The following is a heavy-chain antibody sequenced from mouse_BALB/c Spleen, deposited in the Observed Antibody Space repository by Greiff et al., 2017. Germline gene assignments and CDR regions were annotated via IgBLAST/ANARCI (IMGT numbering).Heavy chain of an antibody. Sequence: VQLQQSGAELVRPGTSVKVSCKASGYAFTNYLIEWVKQRPGQGLEWIGVINPGSGGTNYNEKFKGKATLTADKSSSTAYMQLSSLTSDDSAVYFCARGATGSMEYWGQGTSGTGSS. CDR3: ARGATGSMEY. CDR2: INPGSGGT. J-gene: IGHJ4*01. V-gene: IGHV1-54*01. D-gene: IGHD3-1*01. CDR1: GYAFTNYL.